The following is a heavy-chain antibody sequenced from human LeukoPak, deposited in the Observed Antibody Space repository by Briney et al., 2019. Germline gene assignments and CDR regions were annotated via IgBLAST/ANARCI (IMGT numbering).Heavy chain of an antibody. D-gene: IGHD3-10*01. J-gene: IGHJ5*02. Sequence: GGSLRLSCAASGFTFSGSAMHWVRQASGKGLEWVGRIRSKANSYATAYAASVKGRFTISRGDSKNTAYLQMNSLKTEDTAVYYCTRGSGSFDPWGQGTLVTVSS. CDR1: GFTFSGSA. V-gene: IGHV3-73*01. CDR3: TRGSGSFDP. CDR2: IRSKANSYAT.